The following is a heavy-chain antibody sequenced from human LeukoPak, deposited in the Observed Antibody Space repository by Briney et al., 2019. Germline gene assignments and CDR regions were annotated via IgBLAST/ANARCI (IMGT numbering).Heavy chain of an antibody. CDR2: ISDSGDRT. V-gene: IGHV3-23*01. CDR3: AKEQDYGSGSMTYYYYYGMDV. CDR1: GFAFTIYA. J-gene: IGHJ6*02. Sequence: GGSLRLSCAASGFAFTIYAMSWVRQSPGKGLEWVSSISDSGDRTYYADSVKGWFTISRDNSRNTLYLKMNSLRAEDTAVYYCAKEQDYGSGSMTYYYYYGMDVWGQGTTVTVSS. D-gene: IGHD3-10*01.